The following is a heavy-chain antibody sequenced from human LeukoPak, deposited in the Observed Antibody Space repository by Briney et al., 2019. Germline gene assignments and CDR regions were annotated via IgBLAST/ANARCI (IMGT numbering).Heavy chain of an antibody. D-gene: IGHD1-26*01. CDR2: ISSSSSYI. J-gene: IGHJ4*02. CDR1: GFTFSSYS. Sequence: GGSLRLSCAASGFTFSSYSMNWVRQAPGKGLEWVSSISSSSSYIYYADSVKGRFTISRDNAKNSLYLQMNSLRAEDTAVCYCASKGVYSGRSFDYWGQGTLVTVSS. V-gene: IGHV3-21*01. CDR3: ASKGVYSGRSFDY.